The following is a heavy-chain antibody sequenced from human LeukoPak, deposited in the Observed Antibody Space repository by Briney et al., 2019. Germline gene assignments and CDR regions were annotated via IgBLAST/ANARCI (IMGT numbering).Heavy chain of an antibody. J-gene: IGHJ4*02. CDR3: ARDQYYYDSSGYLYYFDY. D-gene: IGHD3-22*01. V-gene: IGHV1-18*01. CDR2: ISAYNGNT. Sequence: ASVTVSCKASGYTFTSYGISWVRQAPGQGIEGMGWISAYNGNTNYAQKLQGRVTMTTDTSTSTAYMELRSLRSDDTAVYYCARDQYYYDSSGYLYYFDYWGQGTLVTVSS. CDR1: GYTFTSYG.